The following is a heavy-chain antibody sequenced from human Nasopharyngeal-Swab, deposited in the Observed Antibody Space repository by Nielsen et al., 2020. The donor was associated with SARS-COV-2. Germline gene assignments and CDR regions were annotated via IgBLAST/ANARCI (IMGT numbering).Heavy chain of an antibody. CDR1: GFTFSSYS. J-gene: IGHJ3*02. CDR2: ISSSSSYI. CDR3: ARAGEHSRGAFDI. V-gene: IGHV3-21*01. D-gene: IGHD3-3*02. Sequence: GGSLRLSCAASGFTFSSYSMNWVRQAPGKGLEWVSSISSSSSYIYYADSVKGRFTISRDNAKNSLYLQMNSLRAEDTAAYYCARAGEHSRGAFDIWGQGTMVTVSS.